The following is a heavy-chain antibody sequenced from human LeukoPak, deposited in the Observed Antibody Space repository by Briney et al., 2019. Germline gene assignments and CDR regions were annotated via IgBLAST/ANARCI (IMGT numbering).Heavy chain of an antibody. Sequence: SETLSLTCAVYGGSFSGYYWSWIRQPPGKGLEWIGEINHSGSTNYNPSLKSRVTISVDTSKNQFSLKLSSVTAADPAVYYCARALRRIYCSSTSCYVNYFDYWGQGTLVTVSS. J-gene: IGHJ4*02. CDR1: GGSFSGYY. CDR2: INHSGST. V-gene: IGHV4-34*01. D-gene: IGHD2-2*01. CDR3: ARALRRIYCSSTSCYVNYFDY.